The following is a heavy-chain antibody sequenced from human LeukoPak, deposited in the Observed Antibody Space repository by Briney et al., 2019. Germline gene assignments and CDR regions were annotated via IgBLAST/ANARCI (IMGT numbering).Heavy chain of an antibody. V-gene: IGHV3-48*01. D-gene: IGHD6-6*01. CDR1: GFTFSTYS. Sequence: GGSLRLSCAASGFTFSTYSMNWIRRAPGKGLEWISYIDSRSNKIYYADSVKGRFTISRDNAKNSLYLQMNSLRPEDTAVYFCARDRHVPGLYYYYMDVWGKGTTVTVSS. J-gene: IGHJ6*03. CDR3: ARDRHVPGLYYYYMDV. CDR2: IDSRSNKI.